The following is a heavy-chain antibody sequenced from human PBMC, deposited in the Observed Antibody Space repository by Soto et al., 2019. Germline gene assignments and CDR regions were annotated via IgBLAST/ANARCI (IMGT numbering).Heavy chain of an antibody. D-gene: IGHD6-19*01. CDR3: ARRGAVAGLHY. CDR1: GFTFSSYW. CDR2: INSDGSST. Sequence: EVQLVESGGGLVQPGGSLRVSCAASGFTFSSYWMHWVRQAPGKGLVWVSRINSDGSSTSYADSVKGRFTISRDNATNTLYLQMNSLRAEDTAIYYCARRGAVAGLHYWGQGTLVTVSS. V-gene: IGHV3-74*01. J-gene: IGHJ4*02.